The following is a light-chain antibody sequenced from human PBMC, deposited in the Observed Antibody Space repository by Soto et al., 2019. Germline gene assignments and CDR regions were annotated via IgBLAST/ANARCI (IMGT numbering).Light chain of an antibody. Sequence: QSALTQPASVSGSPGQSITISCTGTSSDVGGYNYVSWYQQHPGKAPKLMIYNVSNRPSGVSTRFSGSKSGNTASLTISGLQADDEADYYCSSYTSSSTYVFGTGTKVTVL. CDR2: NVS. J-gene: IGLJ1*01. V-gene: IGLV2-14*01. CDR1: SSDVGGYNY. CDR3: SSYTSSSTYV.